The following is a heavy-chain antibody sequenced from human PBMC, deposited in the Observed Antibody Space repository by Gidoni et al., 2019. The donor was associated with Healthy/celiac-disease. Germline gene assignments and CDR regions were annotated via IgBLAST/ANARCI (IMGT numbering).Heavy chain of an antibody. CDR3: ARGMKYYYDSSGYYGSWFDP. CDR1: GYTFTSYD. J-gene: IGHJ5*02. V-gene: IGHV1-8*01. CDR2: MNPNSGNT. D-gene: IGHD3-22*01. Sequence: QVQLVQSGAEVKKPGASVKVSCKASGYTFTSYDINWVRQATGQGLEWMGWMNPNSGNTGYAQKFQGRVTMTRNTSISTAYMELSSLRSEDTAVYYCARGMKYYYDSSGYYGSWFDPWGQGTLVTVSS.